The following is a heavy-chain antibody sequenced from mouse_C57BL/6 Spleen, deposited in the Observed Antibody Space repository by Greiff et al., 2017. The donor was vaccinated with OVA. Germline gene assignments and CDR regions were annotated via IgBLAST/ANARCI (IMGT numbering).Heavy chain of an antibody. CDR2: IYPGDGDT. J-gene: IGHJ2*01. D-gene: IGHD2-5*01. V-gene: IGHV1-80*01. CDR1: GYAFSSYW. Sequence: VKLQESGAELVKPGASVKISCKASGYAFSSYWMNWVKQRPGKGLEWIGQIYPGDGDTNYNGKFKGKATLTADKSSSTAYMQLSSLTSEDSAVYFCARYYSKGGSYFDYWGQGTTLTVSS. CDR3: ARYYSKGGSYFDY.